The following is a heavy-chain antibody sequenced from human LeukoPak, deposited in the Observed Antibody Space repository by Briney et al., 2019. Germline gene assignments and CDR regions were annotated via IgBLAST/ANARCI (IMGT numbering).Heavy chain of an antibody. V-gene: IGHV3-23*01. D-gene: IGHD3-9*01. J-gene: IGHJ4*02. Sequence: GGSLRLSCAASGFTFSSYAMSWVRQAPGKGLEWVSAISGSGGSTYYADSVKGRFTISRDNSKNSLYLQMNSLRAEDTAVYYCTRGPDYDILTDYSYYFDCWGQGTLVTVSS. CDR3: TRGPDYDILTDYSYYFDC. CDR2: ISGSGGST. CDR1: GFTFSSYA.